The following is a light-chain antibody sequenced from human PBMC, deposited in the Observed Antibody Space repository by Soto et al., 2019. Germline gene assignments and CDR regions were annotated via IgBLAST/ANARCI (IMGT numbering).Light chain of an antibody. Sequence: EIVLTQSAATLSLSPGERATLSCRASQTVGGRYLAWFQQKPGQTPRVLLYGASTRAAGVPDRFSGSGSGTDFSLTINRLEPEDFAVYYCLQYVSSPWTFGQGTKVEV. CDR1: QTVGGRY. V-gene: IGKV3-20*01. CDR2: GAS. J-gene: IGKJ1*01. CDR3: LQYVSSPWT.